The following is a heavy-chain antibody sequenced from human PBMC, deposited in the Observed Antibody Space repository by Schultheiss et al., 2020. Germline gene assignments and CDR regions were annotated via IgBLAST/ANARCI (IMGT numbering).Heavy chain of an antibody. CDR3: AREYPGSSWYFDY. CDR1: GGSISSCGYY. D-gene: IGHD6-13*01. Sequence: SETLSLTCTVSGGSISSCGYYWSWIRQHPGKGLEWIGYIYYSGSTYYNPSLKSRVTISIDTSKNQFSLKLGSVTAPDTAVYYCAREYPGSSWYFDYWGQGT. CDR2: IYYSGST. V-gene: IGHV4-31*03. J-gene: IGHJ4*02.